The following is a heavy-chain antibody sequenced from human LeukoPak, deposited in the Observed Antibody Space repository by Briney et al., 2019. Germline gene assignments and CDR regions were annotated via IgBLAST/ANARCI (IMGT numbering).Heavy chain of an antibody. Sequence: GGSLRLSCAASGFTFINYWMHWVRQAPGKGLVWVSRIHGDGRDTTYADSVRGRFTISRDNAKKTLWLQMTSLRAEDTAVYFCTRSWIVGGTSDVFLDDWGQGTLVTVSS. CDR3: TRSWIVGGTSDVFLDD. J-gene: IGHJ4*02. D-gene: IGHD1-26*01. CDR2: IHGDGRDT. V-gene: IGHV3-74*01. CDR1: GFTFINYW.